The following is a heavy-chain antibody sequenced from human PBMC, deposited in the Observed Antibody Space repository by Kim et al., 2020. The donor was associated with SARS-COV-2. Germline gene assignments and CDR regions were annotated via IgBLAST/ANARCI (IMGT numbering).Heavy chain of an antibody. D-gene: IGHD1-26*01. CDR1: GGTFSSYA. CDR2: IIPIFGTA. J-gene: IGHJ4*02. CDR3: ARGGYPVEEWELLRLDRRIYYFDY. Sequence: SVKVSCKASGGTFSSYAISWVRQAPGQGLEWMGGIIPIFGTANYAQKFQGRVTITADESTSTAYMELSSLRSEDTAVYYCARGGYPVEEWELLRLDRRIYYFDYWGQGTLVTVSS. V-gene: IGHV1-69*13.